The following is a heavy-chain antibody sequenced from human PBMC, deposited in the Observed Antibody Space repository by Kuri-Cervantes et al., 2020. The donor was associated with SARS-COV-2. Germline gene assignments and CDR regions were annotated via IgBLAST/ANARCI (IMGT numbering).Heavy chain of an antibody. CDR2: INQDGSEK. J-gene: IGHJ4*02. CDR1: GFTFSSHS. CDR3: ARGSGIFGVVLNYFDY. Sequence: GGSLRLSCPASGFTFSSHSMRWVRQAPGKGLEWVATINQDGSEKYYVDSVRGRFTISRENAKNSLNLQMNSLRAGDTAVYYCARGSGIFGVVLNYFDYWGQGTLVTVSS. V-gene: IGHV3-7*04. D-gene: IGHD3-3*01.